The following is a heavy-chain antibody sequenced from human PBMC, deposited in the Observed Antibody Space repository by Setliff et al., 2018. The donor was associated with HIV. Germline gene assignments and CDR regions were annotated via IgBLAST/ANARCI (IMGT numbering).Heavy chain of an antibody. D-gene: IGHD5-18*01. J-gene: IGHJ3*02. Sequence: GASVKVSCKASGYTFTSYYLHWVRQAPGQGLEWMGLINPSGGSTTYAQKFLGRVTLTRDTSTSTVYMELSSLRSEDTAVYYCARGPWIQLWSSELDAFDIRGQGTMVTVSS. CDR1: GYTFTSYY. CDR2: INPSGGST. CDR3: ARGPWIQLWSSELDAFDI. V-gene: IGHV1-46*01.